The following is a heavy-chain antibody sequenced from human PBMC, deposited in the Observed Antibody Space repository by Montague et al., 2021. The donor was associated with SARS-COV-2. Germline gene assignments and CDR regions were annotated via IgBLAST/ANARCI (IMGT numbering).Heavy chain of an antibody. V-gene: IGHV4-39*07. CDR3: ARGLRRTWIQLGVRCGFDY. CDR1: GGSISSSSYY. CDR2: IYYSGST. D-gene: IGHD5-18*01. Sequence: SETLSLTCTVSGGSISSSSYYWGWIRQPPGKGLEWIGSIYYSGSTYYNPSLKSRVTISVDTSKNQFSLKLSSVTAADTAVYYCARGLRRTWIQLGVRCGFDYWGQGTLVTVSS. J-gene: IGHJ4*02.